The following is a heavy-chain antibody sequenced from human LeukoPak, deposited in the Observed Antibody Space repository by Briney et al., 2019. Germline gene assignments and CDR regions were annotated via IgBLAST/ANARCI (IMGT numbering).Heavy chain of an antibody. D-gene: IGHD5-24*01. CDR1: GFTFSSYG. Sequence: GGSLRLSCAASGFTFSSYGMHSVRQAPGKGLEWVAVISYDGSNKYYADSVKGRFTISRDNSKNTLYLQMNSLGVEDTPVYFWVRDWRDGYNKVFDWWGQGTL. J-gene: IGHJ4*02. CDR2: ISYDGSNK. CDR3: VRDWRDGYNKVFDW. V-gene: IGHV3-30*03.